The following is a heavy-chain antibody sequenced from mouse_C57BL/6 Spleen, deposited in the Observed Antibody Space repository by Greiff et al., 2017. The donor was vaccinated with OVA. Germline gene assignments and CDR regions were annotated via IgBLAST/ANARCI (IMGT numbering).Heavy chain of an antibody. CDR1: GYTFTSYW. V-gene: IGHV1-74*01. Sequence: QVQLKQPGAELVKPGASVKVSCKASGYTFTSYWMHWVKQRPGQGLEWIGRIHPSDSDTNYNQKFKGKATLTVDKSSSTAYMQLSSLTSEDSAVYYCAIEDSNYSFAYWGQGTLVTVSA. D-gene: IGHD2-5*01. J-gene: IGHJ3*01. CDR2: IHPSDSDT. CDR3: AIEDSNYSFAY.